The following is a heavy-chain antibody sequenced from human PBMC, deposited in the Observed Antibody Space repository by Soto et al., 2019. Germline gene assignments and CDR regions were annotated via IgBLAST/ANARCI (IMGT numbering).Heavy chain of an antibody. J-gene: IGHJ5*02. CDR2: ISAYNGNT. CDR1: GYTFTNYG. V-gene: IGHV1-18*01. D-gene: IGHD2-21*02. Sequence: QVQLVQSGAEVKKPGASVKVSCKASGYTFTNYGISWVRQAPGQGLEWMGWISAYNGNTNYAQKLQGRVTMTTDTXMSLDXXELRSLISDDTAVYYCARDPMAYCGGDCYSGWFDPWGQGTLVTVSS. CDR3: ARDPMAYCGGDCYSGWFDP.